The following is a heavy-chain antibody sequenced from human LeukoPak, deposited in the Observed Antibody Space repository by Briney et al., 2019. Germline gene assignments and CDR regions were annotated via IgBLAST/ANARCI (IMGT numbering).Heavy chain of an antibody. J-gene: IGHJ3*02. CDR1: GFTFSSYA. CDR3: AKGSTPPDYDFWSGPNDAFDI. CDR2: ISGSGGST. D-gene: IGHD3-3*01. Sequence: GGSLRLSCAASGFTFSSYAMSWVRQAPGKGLERVSAISGSGGSTYYADSVKGRFTISRDNSKNTLYLQMNSLRAEDTAVYYCAKGSTPPDYDFWSGPNDAFDIWGQGTMVTVSS. V-gene: IGHV3-23*01.